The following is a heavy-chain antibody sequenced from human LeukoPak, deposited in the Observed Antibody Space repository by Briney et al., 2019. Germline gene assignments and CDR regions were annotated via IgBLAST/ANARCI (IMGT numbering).Heavy chain of an antibody. J-gene: IGHJ4*02. CDR2: IYSGGST. D-gene: IGHD4-23*01. CDR1: GFTVSSNY. Sequence: GGSLRLSCAASGFTVSSNYMSWVRQAPGKGLKWVSVIYSGGSTYYADSVKGRFTISRDNSKNTLYLQMNSLRAEDTAVYYCAGTTVVNNYFDYWGQGTLVTVSS. V-gene: IGHV3-66*01. CDR3: AGTTVVNNYFDY.